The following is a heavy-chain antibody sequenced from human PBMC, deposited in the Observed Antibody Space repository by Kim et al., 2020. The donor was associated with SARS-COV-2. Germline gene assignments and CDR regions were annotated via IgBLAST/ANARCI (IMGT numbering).Heavy chain of an antibody. V-gene: IGHV1-46*01. CDR2: INPSGGST. J-gene: IGHJ4*02. Sequence: ASVKVSCKASGYAFSDYYIHWVRQAPGQGLEWMGMINPSGGSTGYAQKFQGRVTMTRDTSTNTVYMELSSLRSDDTAMFYCARTSFYSVSGSFWTADYWGQGTLVTVSS. D-gene: IGHD3-10*01. CDR1: GYAFSDYY. CDR3: ARTSFYSVSGSFWTADY.